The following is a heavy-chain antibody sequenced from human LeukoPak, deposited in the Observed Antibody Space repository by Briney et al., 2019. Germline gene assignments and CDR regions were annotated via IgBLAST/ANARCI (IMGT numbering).Heavy chain of an antibody. D-gene: IGHD7-27*01. CDR1: SGSISSYY. J-gene: IGHJ4*02. CDR2: IYTSGST. Sequence: SETLSLTCTVSSGSISSYYWSWIRQPVGKGLEWIGRIYTSGSTDYNPSLKSRVTMSVDTSKNHFSLKLSSVTAPDTAVYYCARDSGVLPYFDYWGQGTLVTVSS. V-gene: IGHV4-4*07. CDR3: ARDSGVLPYFDY.